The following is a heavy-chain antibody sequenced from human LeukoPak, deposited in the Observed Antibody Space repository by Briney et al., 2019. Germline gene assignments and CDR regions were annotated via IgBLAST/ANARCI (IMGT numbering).Heavy chain of an antibody. CDR3: VRQGLQSGTYPAY. CDR2: LYPDGSAT. D-gene: IGHD1-26*01. Sequence: GESLKISCQGSGYSFSNYWLGWVRQMPGRGLEWMGMLYPDGSATTYHPSFEGRVTISADKSVTTAYLEWNSLKASDTALYYCVRQGLQSGTYPAYWGPGTLVTVSS. CDR1: GYSFSNYW. V-gene: IGHV5-51*01. J-gene: IGHJ4*02.